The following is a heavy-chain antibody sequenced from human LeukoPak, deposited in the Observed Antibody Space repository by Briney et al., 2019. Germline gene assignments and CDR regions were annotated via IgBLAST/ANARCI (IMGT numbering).Heavy chain of an antibody. V-gene: IGHV3-30*03. CDR3: ASSWAYSDS. Sequence: GGSLRLSCAASGFTFSSYGMHWVRQAPGKGLEWVAVISYDGSNKYYADSVKGRFTISRDNSKNTLYLQMNSLRAEDTAVYYCASSWAYSDSWGQGTLVTVSS. D-gene: IGHD6-13*01. CDR1: GFTFSSYG. CDR2: ISYDGSNK. J-gene: IGHJ4*02.